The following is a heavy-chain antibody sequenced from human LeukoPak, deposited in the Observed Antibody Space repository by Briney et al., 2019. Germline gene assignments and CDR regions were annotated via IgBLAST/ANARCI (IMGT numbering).Heavy chain of an antibody. Sequence: KAGGSLRLSCAASGFTFSSYAMSWVRQAPGKGLEWVSAISGSGGSTYYADSVKGRFTISRDNSKNTLYLQMNSLRAEDTAVYYCAKAWGNYDFWSGFDYWGQGTLVTVSS. CDR1: GFTFSSYA. D-gene: IGHD3-3*01. V-gene: IGHV3-23*01. CDR3: AKAWGNYDFWSGFDY. J-gene: IGHJ4*02. CDR2: ISGSGGST.